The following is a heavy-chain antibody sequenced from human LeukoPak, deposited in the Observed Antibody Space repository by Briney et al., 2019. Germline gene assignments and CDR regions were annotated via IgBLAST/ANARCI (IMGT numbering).Heavy chain of an antibody. CDR3: ARDLGLRAYDSSGPDY. Sequence: GASVKVSCKASGYTLTSYYMHWVRQAPGQGLEWMGIINPSGGSTSYAQKFQGRVTMTRDTSTSTVYMELSSLRSEDTAVYYCARDLGLRAYDSSGPDYWGQGTLVTASS. J-gene: IGHJ4*02. V-gene: IGHV1-46*01. D-gene: IGHD3-22*01. CDR1: GYTLTSYY. CDR2: INPSGGST.